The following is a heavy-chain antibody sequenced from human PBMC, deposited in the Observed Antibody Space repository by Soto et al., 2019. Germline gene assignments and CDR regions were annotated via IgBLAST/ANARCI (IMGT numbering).Heavy chain of an antibody. CDR1: GYTFTSYP. V-gene: IGHV1-3*01. D-gene: IGHD3-22*01. J-gene: IGHJ4*02. CDR2: INAGNGDT. CDR3: ARDWTHYDSSGPGDY. Sequence: SVKVSCKASGYTFTSYPMHWVRQAPGQGLEWMGWINAGNGDTKYSQKFQGRVTITRDTSANTAYMELSSLRSEDTAVFYCARDWTHYDSSGPGDYWGQGTLVTVSS.